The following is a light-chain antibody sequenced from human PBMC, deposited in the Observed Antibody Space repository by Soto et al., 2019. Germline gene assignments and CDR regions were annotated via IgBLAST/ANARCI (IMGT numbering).Light chain of an antibody. CDR1: QSVSSSY. Sequence: EIVLTQSPGPLSLSPGERATLSCRASQSVSSSYLAWYQQKPGQAPRLLIHGASSRATGIPDRFSGSGSGTDFTLTISRLEPEDFAVYYCQQYGSSPLYTFGQGTKLEIK. V-gene: IGKV3-20*01. CDR2: GAS. J-gene: IGKJ2*01. CDR3: QQYGSSPLYT.